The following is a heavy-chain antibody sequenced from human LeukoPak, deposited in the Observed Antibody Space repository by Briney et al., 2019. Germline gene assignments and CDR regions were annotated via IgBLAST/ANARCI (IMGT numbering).Heavy chain of an antibody. Sequence: ASVEVSCKASGYTFTSYGISWVRQAPGQGLEWMGWISAYNGNTNYAQKLQGRVTMTTDTSTSTAYMELRSLRSDDTAVYYCARDRVPLYGSGSYYVYWGQGTLVTVSS. D-gene: IGHD3-10*01. CDR2: ISAYNGNT. CDR1: GYTFTSYG. CDR3: ARDRVPLYGSGSYYVY. V-gene: IGHV1-18*04. J-gene: IGHJ4*02.